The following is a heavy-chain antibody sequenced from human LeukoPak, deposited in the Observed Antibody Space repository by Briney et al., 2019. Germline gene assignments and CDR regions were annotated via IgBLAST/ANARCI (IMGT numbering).Heavy chain of an antibody. CDR3: ARDNPYGSGTDY. CDR1: GGSISSSSYY. J-gene: IGHJ4*02. Sequence: SEALSLTCNVSGGSISSSSYYWGWIRQPPGKGLEWIGSIYFSGRTYYNMSLKSRVTISIDTSKNQFSLKVNSVTAADTAVYYCARDNPYGSGTDYWGQGTLVTVSS. D-gene: IGHD3-10*01. CDR2: IYFSGRT. V-gene: IGHV4-39*07.